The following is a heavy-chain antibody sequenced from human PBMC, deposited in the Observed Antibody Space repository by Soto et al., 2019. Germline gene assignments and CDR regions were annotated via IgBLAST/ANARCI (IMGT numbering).Heavy chain of an antibody. V-gene: IGHV1-2*02. Sequence: ASVKVSCKASGYTFTGYYMHWVRQAPGQGLEWMGWINPNSGGTNYAQKFQGRVTMTRDTSISTAYMELSRLRSDDTAVYYCAIXTTYCSSTSCYYDAFDIWGPGTMVTVSS. CDR2: INPNSGGT. CDR3: AIXTTYCSSTSCYYDAFDI. CDR1: GYTFTGYY. J-gene: IGHJ3*02. D-gene: IGHD2-2*01.